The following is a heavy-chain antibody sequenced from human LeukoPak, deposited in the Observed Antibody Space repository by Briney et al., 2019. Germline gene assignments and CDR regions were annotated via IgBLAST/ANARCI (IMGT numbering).Heavy chain of an antibody. CDR1: GFTFSDYY. V-gene: IGHV3-11*01. Sequence: GGSLRLSCAASGFTFSDYYMSWIRQAPGKGLEWVSYISSSGSTIYYADSVKGRFTISRDNSKNTLYLQMNSLRAEDTALYYCAKTDRGYDPKYFDYWGQGTLVTVSS. CDR2: ISSSGSTI. J-gene: IGHJ4*02. D-gene: IGHD5-12*01. CDR3: AKTDRGYDPKYFDY.